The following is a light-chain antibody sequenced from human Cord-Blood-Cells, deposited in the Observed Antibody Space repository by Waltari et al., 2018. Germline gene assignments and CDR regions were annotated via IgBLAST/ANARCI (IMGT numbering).Light chain of an antibody. CDR2: WAS. CDR3: QQYYSTPYT. J-gene: IGKJ2*01. V-gene: IGKV4-1*01. CDR1: QSVLYSSNNKNY. Sequence: DIVMTQSPDSLAVSLGERATINCKSSQSVLYSSNNKNYLAWYQQKPGQPRKLLIYWASTRESGVPDRFSGSGSGTDFTLTIGGLQAEDVTVYYCQQYYSTPYTFGQGTKLEIK.